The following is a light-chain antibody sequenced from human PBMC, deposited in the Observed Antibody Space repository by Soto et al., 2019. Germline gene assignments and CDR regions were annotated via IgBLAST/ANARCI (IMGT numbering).Light chain of an antibody. CDR3: QQHNSYQLT. V-gene: IGKV1-17*01. CDR1: QGIGND. CDR2: AAS. Sequence: DIQMTQSPSSLSASVGDRVTITCRASQGIGNDLGWYQQKPGKAPKRLIYAASSLQSGVPSRSSSSDSGTEIPHPLSGLQPQDFATYYRQQHNSYQLTFSGGTQEE. J-gene: IGKJ4*01.